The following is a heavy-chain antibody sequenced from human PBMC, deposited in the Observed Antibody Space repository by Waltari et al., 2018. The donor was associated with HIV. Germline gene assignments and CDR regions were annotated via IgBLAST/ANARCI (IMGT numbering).Heavy chain of an antibody. CDR2: IYCSVDT. D-gene: IGHD3-22*01. CDR1: GGSISSSGYY. CDR3: ARHEDEEYYDSSGPSTAYFDY. V-gene: IGHV4-39*01. J-gene: IGHJ4*02. Sequence: QLQLQESGPGLVKPSETLSLNCTVSGGSISSSGYYWGWIRQPPGKGLAWLGSIYCSVDTVYNPYLKSRVTISVHTSKNQFSLKLSSVTAADTAGYYCARHEDEEYYDSSGPSTAYFDYWGQGTLVTVSS.